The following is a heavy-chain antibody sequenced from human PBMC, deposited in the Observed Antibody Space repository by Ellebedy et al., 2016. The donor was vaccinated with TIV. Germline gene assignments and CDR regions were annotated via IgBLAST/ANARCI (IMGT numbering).Heavy chain of an antibody. V-gene: IGHV1-46*01. Sequence: ASVKVSCXASGYTFTSYYMHWVRQAPGQGLEWMGIINPSGGSTSYAQKFQGRVTMTRDTSTSTVYMELSSLRSEDTAVYYCARDGLDCSSTSCYAKGDLYYYYGMDVWGQGTTVTVSS. CDR2: INPSGGST. CDR1: GYTFTSYY. D-gene: IGHD2-2*01. J-gene: IGHJ6*02. CDR3: ARDGLDCSSTSCYAKGDLYYYYGMDV.